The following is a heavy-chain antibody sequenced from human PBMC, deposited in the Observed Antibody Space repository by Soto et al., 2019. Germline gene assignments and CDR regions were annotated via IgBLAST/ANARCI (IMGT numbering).Heavy chain of an antibody. CDR1: GYRFTDYW. CDR3: ARQKDLRDY. J-gene: IGHJ4*02. CDR2: IYPGDSDT. V-gene: IGHV5-51*01. Sequence: PGESLKISCKTSGYRFTDYWLGWVRQMPGKGLEWMGIIYPGDSDTRYSPSFQGQVTISADKSISTAYLQWSSLKASDTAMYYCARQKDLRDYWGQGALVTVSS.